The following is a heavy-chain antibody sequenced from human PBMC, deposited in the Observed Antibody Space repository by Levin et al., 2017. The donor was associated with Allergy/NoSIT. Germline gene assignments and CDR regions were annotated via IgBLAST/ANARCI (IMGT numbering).Heavy chain of an antibody. D-gene: IGHD6-13*01. CDR3: AKDHSQGVEAAAGLEGFDP. Sequence: GESLKISCAASGFTFSSYAMSWVRQAPGKGLEWVSAISGSGGSTYYAVSVKGRFTISRDNSKNTLYLQMNSLRAEDTAVYYCAKDHSQGVEAAAGLEGFDPWGQGTLVTVSS. J-gene: IGHJ5*02. V-gene: IGHV3-23*01. CDR2: ISGSGGST. CDR1: GFTFSSYA.